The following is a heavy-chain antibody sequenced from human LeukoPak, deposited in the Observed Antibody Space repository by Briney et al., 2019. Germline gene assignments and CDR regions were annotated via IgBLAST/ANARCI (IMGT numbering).Heavy chain of an antibody. J-gene: IGHJ4*02. Sequence: GGSLRLSCAASGFTFSSYAMSWVRQAPGRGLEWVSAISGSGGSTYYADSVKGRLTISRDNSKNTLYLQMNSLRAEDTAVYYCAKGTGPRSSTSCYYWGQGTLVTVSS. V-gene: IGHV3-23*01. CDR3: AKGTGPRSSTSCYY. CDR2: ISGSGGST. D-gene: IGHD2-2*01. CDR1: GFTFSSYA.